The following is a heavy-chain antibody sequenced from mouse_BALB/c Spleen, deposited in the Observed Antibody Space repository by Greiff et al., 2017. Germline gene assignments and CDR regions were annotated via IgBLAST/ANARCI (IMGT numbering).Heavy chain of an antibody. CDR1: GYSITSDYA. Sequence: VQLKESGPGLVKPSQSLSLTCTVTGYSITSDYAWNWIRQFPGNKLEWMGYISYSGSTSYNPSLKSRISITRDTSKNQFFLQLNSVTTEDTATYYCARDPIYDGYYVWYFDVWGAGTTVTVSS. J-gene: IGHJ1*01. CDR2: ISYSGST. CDR3: ARDPIYDGYYVWYFDV. V-gene: IGHV3-2*02. D-gene: IGHD2-3*01.